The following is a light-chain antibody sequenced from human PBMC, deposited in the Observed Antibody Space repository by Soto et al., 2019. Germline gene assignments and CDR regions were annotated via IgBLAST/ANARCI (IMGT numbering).Light chain of an antibody. CDR2: STS. CDR1: AGAVTSAYY. J-gene: IGLJ2*01. CDR3: LLYYGGAQVL. Sequence: QTVVTQEPSLTVSPGGTVTLTCASSAGAVTSAYYTNWLQQKPGQAPRALIYSTSEKHSXTPARFSGSLLGGKAALTLSAAQPEDEADYYCLLYYGGAQVLFGGGTKLTVL. V-gene: IGLV7-43*01.